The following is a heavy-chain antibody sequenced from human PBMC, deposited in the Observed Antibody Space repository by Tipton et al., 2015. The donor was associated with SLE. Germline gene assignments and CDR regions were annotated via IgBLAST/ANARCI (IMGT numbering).Heavy chain of an antibody. V-gene: IGHV3-23*03. J-gene: IGHJ2*01. CDR2: VYVDGSTT. CDR1: GFTFSSYG. D-gene: IGHD2-2*01. Sequence: SLRLSCVASGFTFSSYGMTWVRQAPGKGLEWVSVVYVDGSTTLYADSVKDRFTISRDNSNNTLYLQMNSLRAEDTAVYYCAKDRSSTSWVTDLWGRGTLVTVSS. CDR3: AKDRSSTSWVTDL.